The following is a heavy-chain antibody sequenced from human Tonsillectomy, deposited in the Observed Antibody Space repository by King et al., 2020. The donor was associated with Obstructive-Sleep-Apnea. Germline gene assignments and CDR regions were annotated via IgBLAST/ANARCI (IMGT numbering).Heavy chain of an antibody. D-gene: IGHD5-18*01. CDR1: GYSISSGYY. J-gene: IGHJ3*02. Sequence: LQESGPGLVKPSETLSLTCTVSGYSISSGYYWGWIRQPPGKGLEWIGSIYHSGSTYYNPSLKRRVTISVDTSKNQFSLKLSSVTAADTAVYYCARDLLKSGYSYGTDAFDIWGQGTMVTVSS. V-gene: IGHV4-38-2*02. CDR3: ARDLLKSGYSYGTDAFDI. CDR2: IYHSGST.